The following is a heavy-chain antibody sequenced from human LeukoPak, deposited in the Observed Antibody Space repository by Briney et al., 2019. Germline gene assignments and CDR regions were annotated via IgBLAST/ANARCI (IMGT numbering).Heavy chain of an antibody. CDR3: ARDPYYYDSSGAGYYYYMDV. CDR1: GGTFSSYA. V-gene: IGHV1-69*05. D-gene: IGHD3-22*01. CDR2: IIPIFGTP. Sequence: SVKVSCKASGGTFSSYAISWVRQAHGQGLELMGRIIPIFGTPNYAQKFQGRVTFTTDESTGAAYMELSSLRSEDTAVYYCARDPYYYDSSGAGYYYYMDVWGKGTTVTVSS. J-gene: IGHJ6*03.